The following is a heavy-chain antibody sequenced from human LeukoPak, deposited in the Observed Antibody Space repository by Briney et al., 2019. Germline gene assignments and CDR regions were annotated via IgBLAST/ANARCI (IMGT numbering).Heavy chain of an antibody. V-gene: IGHV1-8*02. Sequence: ASVKVSCKASGYTFTGYCMHWVRQAPGQGLEWMGWMNPNSGNTGYAQKFQGRVTMTRNTSISTAYMELSSLRSEDTAVYYCARTLNLMVRGVGGYWGQGTLVTVSS. CDR1: GYTFTGYC. J-gene: IGHJ4*02. CDR2: MNPNSGNT. D-gene: IGHD3-10*01. CDR3: ARTLNLMVRGVGGY.